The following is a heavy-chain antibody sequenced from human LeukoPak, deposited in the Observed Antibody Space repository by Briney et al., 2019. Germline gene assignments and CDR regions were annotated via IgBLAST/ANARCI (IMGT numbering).Heavy chain of an antibody. J-gene: IGHJ3*02. CDR3: ATESYDSSGSVESDAFDI. D-gene: IGHD3-22*01. Sequence: SETLSLTCTVSGGSISSYYWSWIRQPAGKGLEWIGRIYTSGSTNYNPSLKSRVTMSVDTSKNQFSLKLSSVTAADTAVHYCATESYDSSGSVESDAFDIWGQGTMVTVSS. V-gene: IGHV4-4*07. CDR1: GGSISSYY. CDR2: IYTSGST.